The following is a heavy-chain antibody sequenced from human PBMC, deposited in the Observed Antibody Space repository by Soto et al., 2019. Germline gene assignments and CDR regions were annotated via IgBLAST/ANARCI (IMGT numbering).Heavy chain of an antibody. CDR1: GFTFSSYG. CDR3: ARPGISGWTPHYYYYGMDV. D-gene: IGHD6-19*01. CDR2: IWYDGSNK. Sequence: GGSLRLSCAASGFTFSSYGMHWVRQAPGKGLEWVAVIWYDGSNKYYADSVKGRFTISRDNSKNTLYLQMNSLRAEDTAVYYCARPGISGWTPHYYYYGMDVWGQGTTVTVSS. V-gene: IGHV3-33*01. J-gene: IGHJ6*02.